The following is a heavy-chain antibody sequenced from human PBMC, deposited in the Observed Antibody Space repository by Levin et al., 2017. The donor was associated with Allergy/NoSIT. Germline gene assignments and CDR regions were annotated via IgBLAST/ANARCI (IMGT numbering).Heavy chain of an antibody. CDR3: SRAATGHYISDY. V-gene: IGHV3-72*01. J-gene: IGHJ4*02. D-gene: IGHD4-17*01. CDR2: SRNKARGYTT. Sequence: GESLKISCAASGFIFSDYYMDWVRQAPGKGLEWIARSRNKARGYTTEYAASVKGRFTVSRDESTSSLYLQLNSLESEDTAVYYCSRAATGHYISDYWGQGTLVTVSS. CDR1: GFIFSDYY.